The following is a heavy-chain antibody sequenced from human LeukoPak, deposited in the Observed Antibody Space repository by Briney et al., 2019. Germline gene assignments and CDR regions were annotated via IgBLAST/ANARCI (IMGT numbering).Heavy chain of an antibody. V-gene: IGHV3-30-3*01. CDR3: AREPSYYYDSSGCLDY. CDR2: FSYDGSNK. D-gene: IGHD3-22*01. J-gene: IGHJ4*02. CDR1: GFTFSTFA. Sequence: GGSLRLSCAAFGFTFSTFAIHWVGQAPAKGLEWVAVFSYDGSNKYYADSVKGRFTISRDNSKNTLYLQMNSLRAEDTAVYYCAREPSYYYDSSGCLDYWGQGTLVTVSS.